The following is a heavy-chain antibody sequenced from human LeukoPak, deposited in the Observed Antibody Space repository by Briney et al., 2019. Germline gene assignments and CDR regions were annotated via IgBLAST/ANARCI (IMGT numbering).Heavy chain of an antibody. J-gene: IGHJ5*02. V-gene: IGHV1-8*01. CDR3: ARTLRGNNWFDP. CDR1: GFTFTTYD. CDR2: MNPKSGNT. Sequence: GASVKVSCKASGFTFTTYDITWVRQATGQGLEWVRWMNPKSGNTGSGQRFQGRVTMTRNTSIYMELHNLRSEDTAVYYCARTLRGNNWFDPWGQGTLVTVSS. D-gene: IGHD3-10*01.